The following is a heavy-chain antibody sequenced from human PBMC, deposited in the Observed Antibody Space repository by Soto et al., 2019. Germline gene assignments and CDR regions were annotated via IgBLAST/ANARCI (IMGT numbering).Heavy chain of an antibody. D-gene: IGHD5-18*01. V-gene: IGHV4-59*01. Sequence: SETLSLTCTVPGGSLSSYYWSWIRRPPGMGLEWIASISYSGTTNYNSSLKSRVTISIDTSKNQFSLKFNSVTAADTAVYYCAREGYNFGPFDYWGQGALVTVS. J-gene: IGHJ4*02. CDR1: GGSLSSYY. CDR3: AREGYNFGPFDY. CDR2: ISYSGTT.